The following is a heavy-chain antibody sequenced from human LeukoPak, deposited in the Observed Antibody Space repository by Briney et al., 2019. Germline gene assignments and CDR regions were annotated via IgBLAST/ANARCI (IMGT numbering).Heavy chain of an antibody. J-gene: IGHJ4*02. CDR3: ARVLLGFSLDY. CDR2: IKQDGSEK. Sequence: PGGSLRLSCAASGFTFSSYWMSWVRQAPGKGLEWVANIKQDGSEKYYVDSVKGRFTISRDNAKNSLYLQMNSLRAEDTAVCYCARVLLGFSLDYWGQGTLVTVSS. V-gene: IGHV3-7*01. D-gene: IGHD3-3*01. CDR1: GFTFSSYW.